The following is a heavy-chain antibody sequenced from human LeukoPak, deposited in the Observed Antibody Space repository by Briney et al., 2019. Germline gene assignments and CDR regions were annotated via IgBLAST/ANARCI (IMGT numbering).Heavy chain of an antibody. CDR3: ARDRGRYSSSSAPLDY. Sequence: GGSLRLSCAASGFTFSSYWMSWVRQAPGKGLEWVANIKRDGSEKYYVDSVKGRFTISRDNTMNSLHLQMNSLRAEDTAMYFCARDRGRYSSSSAPLDYWGQGTLVTVSS. V-gene: IGHV3-7*01. D-gene: IGHD6-6*01. CDR1: GFTFSSYW. J-gene: IGHJ4*02. CDR2: IKRDGSEK.